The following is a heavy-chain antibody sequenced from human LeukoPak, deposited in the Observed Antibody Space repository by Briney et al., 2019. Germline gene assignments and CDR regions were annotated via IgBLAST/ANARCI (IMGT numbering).Heavy chain of an antibody. CDR2: ISWNSGSI. CDR1: GFTFDDYA. V-gene: IGHV3-9*01. J-gene: IGHJ4*02. D-gene: IGHD3-22*01. Sequence: PGGSLRLSCAASGFTFDDYAMHWVRQAPGKGLEWVSGISWNSGSIGYADSVKGRFTISRDNAKNSLYLQMNSLRAEDTALYYCAKVEDNYYDSSGYSLWGQGTLVTVSS. CDR3: AKVEDNYYDSSGYSL.